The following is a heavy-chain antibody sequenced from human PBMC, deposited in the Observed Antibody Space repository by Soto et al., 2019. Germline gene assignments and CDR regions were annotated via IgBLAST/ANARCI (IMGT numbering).Heavy chain of an antibody. CDR1: GYTFTSYH. D-gene: IGHD3-3*01. Sequence: ASVKVSCKASGYTFTSYHMHWVRQAPGQGLEWMGIINPSGGSTSYAQKFQGRVTMTRDTSTSTVYMELSSLRSEDTAVYYCAREVKKRALNVLRFLEWSSGWFDPWGQGTLVTVSS. J-gene: IGHJ5*02. CDR3: AREVKKRALNVLRFLEWSSGWFDP. CDR2: INPSGGST. V-gene: IGHV1-46*01.